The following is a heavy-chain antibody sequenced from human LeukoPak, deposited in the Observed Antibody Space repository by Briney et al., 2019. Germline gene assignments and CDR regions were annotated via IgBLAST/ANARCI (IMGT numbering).Heavy chain of an antibody. V-gene: IGHV1-69*06. CDR2: IIPIFGTA. J-gene: IGHJ6*03. Sequence: GASVKVSCKASGGTFSSYAISWVRQAPGQGLEWMGGIIPIFGTANYAQKFQGRVTITADKSTSTAYMELSSLRSEDTAVYYCASRHYYDSSEAKDYYYYYYMDVWGKGTTVTVSS. CDR1: GGTFSSYA. D-gene: IGHD3-22*01. CDR3: ASRHYYDSSEAKDYYYYYYMDV.